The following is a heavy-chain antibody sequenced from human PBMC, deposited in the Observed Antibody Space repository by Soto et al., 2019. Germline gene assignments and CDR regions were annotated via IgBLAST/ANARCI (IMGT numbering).Heavy chain of an antibody. CDR3: ASTEDFFDY. V-gene: IGHV6-1*01. Sequence: SQTLSLSCVISGDSVSVNSAAWNWIRQSPSRGLEWLGRTYYRSRWYNDYAVSVKKRITVTPDTSKNQFSLKLSSVTAADTAVYYCASTEDFFDYWGPGTLVTVSS. CDR1: GDSVSVNSAA. J-gene: IGHJ4*02. CDR2: TYYRSRWYN.